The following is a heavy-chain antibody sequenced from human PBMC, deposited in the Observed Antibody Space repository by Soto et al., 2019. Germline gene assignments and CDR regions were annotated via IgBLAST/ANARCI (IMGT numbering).Heavy chain of an antibody. CDR3: ARDQGDCSGGSCYSRWFDP. Sequence: EASVKVSCKASGGTFSSYAISWVRQAPGQGLEWMGGIIPIFGTANYAQKFQGRVTITADESTSTAYMELSSLRSEDTAVYYCARDQGDCSGGSCYSRWFDPWGQGTLVTVSS. D-gene: IGHD2-15*01. CDR1: GGTFSSYA. J-gene: IGHJ5*02. V-gene: IGHV1-69*13. CDR2: IIPIFGTA.